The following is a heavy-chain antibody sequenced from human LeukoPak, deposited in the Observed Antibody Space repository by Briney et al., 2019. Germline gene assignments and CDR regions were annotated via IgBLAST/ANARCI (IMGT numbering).Heavy chain of an antibody. V-gene: IGHV3-30*03. CDR2: ISYDGSNK. CDR1: GFTFRRYG. D-gene: IGHD3-22*01. Sequence: PGGSLRLSCAASGFTFRRYGMTWVRQAPGKGLEWVAVISYDGSNKYYADSVKGRFTISRDNSKNTLYLQMNSLRAEDTAVYYCARHTMIVVGSLDYWGQGALVTVSS. CDR3: ARHTMIVVGSLDY. J-gene: IGHJ4*02.